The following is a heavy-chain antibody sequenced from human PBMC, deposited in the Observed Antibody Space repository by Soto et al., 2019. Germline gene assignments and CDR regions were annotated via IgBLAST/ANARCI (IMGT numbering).Heavy chain of an antibody. CDR1: GFTFSSYG. J-gene: IGHJ4*02. CDR2: ISYDGSNK. Sequence: QVQLVESGGGVVQPGRSLRLSCAASGFTFSSYGMHWVRQAPGKGLEWVAVISYDGSNKYYADSVKGRFTISRDNSKNTLYLQMNSLRAEDTAVYYCAKEHGSGRYWYYFDYWGQGTLVTVSS. CDR3: AKEHGSGRYWYYFDY. D-gene: IGHD3-10*01. V-gene: IGHV3-30*18.